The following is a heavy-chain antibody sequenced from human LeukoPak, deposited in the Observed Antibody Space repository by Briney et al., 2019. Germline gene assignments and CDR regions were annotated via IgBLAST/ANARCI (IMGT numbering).Heavy chain of an antibody. J-gene: IGHJ5*02. V-gene: IGHV1-46*01. Sequence: GASVKVSCKASVGTFSSYAISWVRQAPGQGLEWMGLINPRGSSTLYAQKFQGRVTMTRDMSTTTDYLELSSPRSEDTAVYYCARDNSVGDIAWWFDPWGQGTLVTVSS. D-gene: IGHD3-16*02. CDR2: INPRGSST. CDR3: ARDNSVGDIAWWFDP. CDR1: VGTFSSYA.